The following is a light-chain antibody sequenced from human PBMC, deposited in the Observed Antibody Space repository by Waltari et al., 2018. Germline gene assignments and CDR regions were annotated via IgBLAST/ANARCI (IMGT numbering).Light chain of an antibody. J-gene: IGKJ5*01. CDR2: GAS. CDR3: QHYNNWPPGIT. Sequence: EILMTQSPATMSLSPGERATFSCRASQNVGSDLAWYQQRRGQPPRLLIYGASNRATGVPARFSGSGSGTEFSLTISGLESGDFAVYYCQHYNNWPPGITFGQGTRL. V-gene: IGKV3-15*01. CDR1: QNVGSD.